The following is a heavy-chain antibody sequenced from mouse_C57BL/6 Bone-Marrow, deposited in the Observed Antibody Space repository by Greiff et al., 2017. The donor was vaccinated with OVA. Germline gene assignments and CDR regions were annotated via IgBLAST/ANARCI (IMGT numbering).Heavy chain of an antibody. J-gene: IGHJ1*03. D-gene: IGHD1-3*01. CDR1: GYTFTSYW. V-gene: IGHV1-74*01. CDR2: IHPSDSDT. Sequence: VQLQQPGAELVKPGASVKVSCKASGYTFTSYWMHWVKQRPGQGLEWIGRIHPSDSDTNYNQKFKGKATLTVAKSSITTYMQLSSLTSEDSAVYYCARESGYWYFDVWGTGTTVTVSS. CDR3: ARESGYWYFDV.